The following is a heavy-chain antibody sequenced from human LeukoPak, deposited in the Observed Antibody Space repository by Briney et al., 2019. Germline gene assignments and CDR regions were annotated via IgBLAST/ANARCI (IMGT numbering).Heavy chain of an antibody. D-gene: IGHD2-15*01. Sequence: PSETLSLTCSVSGYSISSGYYWGWIRPPPGKGLEWIGSIYHSGSTYYNPSLKGRVTMSVDTSKNQFSLKLSSVTAADTAEYFCAKDGRGFCSGGTCYVSWFDPWGQGTLVTVSS. J-gene: IGHJ5*02. V-gene: IGHV4-38-2*02. CDR2: IYHSGST. CDR3: AKDGRGFCSGGTCYVSWFDP. CDR1: GYSISSGYY.